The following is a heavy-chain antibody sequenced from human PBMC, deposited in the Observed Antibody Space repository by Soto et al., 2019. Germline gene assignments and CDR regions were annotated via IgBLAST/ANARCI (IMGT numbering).Heavy chain of an antibody. CDR3: ARTIIFWSGYSGGYYYYYMDV. V-gene: IGHV4-59*08. CDR1: GGSISSYY. CDR2: IYYSGST. D-gene: IGHD3-3*01. J-gene: IGHJ6*03. Sequence: SGTLSLTCTVSGGSISSYYWSWIRQPPGKGLEWIGYIYYSGSTNYNPSLKSRVTISVDTSKNQFSLKLSSVTAADTAVYYCARTIIFWSGYSGGYYYYYMDVWGKGTTVTVSS.